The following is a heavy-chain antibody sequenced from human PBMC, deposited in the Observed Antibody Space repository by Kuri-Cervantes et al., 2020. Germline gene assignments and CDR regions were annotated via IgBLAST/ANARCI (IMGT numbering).Heavy chain of an antibody. D-gene: IGHD5-18*01. CDR3: ARQADTARHKFDY. J-gene: IGHJ4*02. Sequence: SETLSLTCAVSGGSISSSNWWSWVRQPPGKGLEWIGEIYHSGSTNYNPSLKSRVTISVDTSKNQFSLNLTSVTAADTAVYFCARQADTARHKFDYWGQGTLVTVSS. CDR1: GGSISSSNW. CDR2: IYHSGST. V-gene: IGHV4-4*02.